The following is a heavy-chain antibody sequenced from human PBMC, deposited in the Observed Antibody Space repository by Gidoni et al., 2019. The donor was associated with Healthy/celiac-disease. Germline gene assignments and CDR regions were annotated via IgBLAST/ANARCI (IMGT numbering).Heavy chain of an antibody. D-gene: IGHD1-26*01. CDR1: GFTFGNAW. CDR2: IKSKTDGGTT. V-gene: IGHV3-15*01. CDR3: TTDAVGATLFDY. J-gene: IGHJ4*02. Sequence: EVQLVESGGGLVKPGGSRRLSCAASGFTFGNAWMSWVRQAPGKGLEWVGRIKSKTDGGTTDYAAPVKGRFTISRDDSKNTLYLQMNSLKTEDTAVYYCTTDAVGATLFDYWGQGTLVTVSS.